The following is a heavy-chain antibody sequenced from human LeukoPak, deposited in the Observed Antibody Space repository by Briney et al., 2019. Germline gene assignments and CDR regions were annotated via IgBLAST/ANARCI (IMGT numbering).Heavy chain of an antibody. D-gene: IGHD5-12*01. CDR1: GFTFSSYW. J-gene: IGHJ4*02. Sequence: GGSLRLSCAASGFTFSSYWMSWVRQAPGKGLEWVANIKQDGSEKYYVDSVKGRFTISRDNAKNSLYLQMNSLRAEDTAVYYCARVEDSGYDSFDYWGQGTLVTVSS. CDR3: ARVEDSGYDSFDY. CDR2: IKQDGSEK. V-gene: IGHV3-7*03.